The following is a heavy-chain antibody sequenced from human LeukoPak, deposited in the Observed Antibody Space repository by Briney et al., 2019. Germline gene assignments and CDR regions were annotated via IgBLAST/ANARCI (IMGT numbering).Heavy chain of an antibody. V-gene: IGHV1-8*03. CDR2: MNPNSGNT. CDR1: GYTFTSYD. Sequence: ASVKVSCKASGYTFTSYDINWVRQATGQGLEWMGWMNPNSGNTGYAQKFQGRVTITRNTSISTAYMELSSLRSEDTAVYYCARGALQGSGSYYRTPYYYMDVWGKGTTVTVSS. CDR3: ARGALQGSGSYYRTPYYYMDV. J-gene: IGHJ6*03. D-gene: IGHD3-10*01.